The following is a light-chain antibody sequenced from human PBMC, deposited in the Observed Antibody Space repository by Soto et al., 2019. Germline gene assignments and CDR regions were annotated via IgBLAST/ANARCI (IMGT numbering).Light chain of an antibody. CDR2: EVS. CDR3: DSYTSSRAYV. Sequence: SALAHPASVSGSPGQSITISCTGPSSDCGCYNYVSWYQQQSGKAPKLIIDEVSYRPSGVSNRFSGSKSGNTASLTISGLQAEDEADYYCDSYTSSRAYVFGIGTKVTVL. CDR1: SSDCGCYNY. J-gene: IGLJ1*01. V-gene: IGLV2-14*01.